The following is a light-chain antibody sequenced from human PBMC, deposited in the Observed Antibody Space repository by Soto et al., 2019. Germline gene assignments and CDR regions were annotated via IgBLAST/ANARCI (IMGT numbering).Light chain of an antibody. Sequence: EIWFTQSPGTLSLSPGERSTLSCRASQIFSSSYLAWYQQKPGQAPTLLSDGASRRATGIPDTFSGRRSGPASTLTISRLEPAAFPAYYRQQYGTSPLTFGQGTRREIK. V-gene: IGKV3-20*01. CDR3: QQYGTSPLT. CDR2: GAS. CDR1: QIFSSSY. J-gene: IGKJ5*01.